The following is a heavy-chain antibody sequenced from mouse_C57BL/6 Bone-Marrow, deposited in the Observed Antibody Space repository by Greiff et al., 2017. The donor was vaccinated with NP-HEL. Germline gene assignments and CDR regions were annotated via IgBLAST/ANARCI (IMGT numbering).Heavy chain of an antibody. Sequence: EVKLMESGGGLVQPKGSLKLSCAASGFSFNTYAMNWVRQAPGKGLEWVARIRSKSNNYATYYADSVKDRFTISRDDSESMLYLQMNNLKTEDTAMYYCVRSTVVAPYWYFDVWGTGTTVTVSS. CDR2: IRSKSNNYAT. CDR3: VRSTVVAPYWYFDV. D-gene: IGHD1-1*01. J-gene: IGHJ1*03. CDR1: GFSFNTYA. V-gene: IGHV10-1*01.